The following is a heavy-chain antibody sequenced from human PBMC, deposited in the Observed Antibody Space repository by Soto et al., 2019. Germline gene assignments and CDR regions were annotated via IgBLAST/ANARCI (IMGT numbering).Heavy chain of an antibody. D-gene: IGHD6-6*01. CDR3: ARQSPLYSTSYHYYYYMDV. V-gene: IGHV4-61*08. Sequence: SETLSLTCTVSGGSISSGAYSWTWIRQSPGKGLEWLGYIYYGGSTNYNPSLESRVTISVDTSKNQFSLKLSSVTAADTAVYYCARQSPLYSTSYHYYYYMDVWGKGTTVTVSS. J-gene: IGHJ6*03. CDR2: IYYGGST. CDR1: GGSISSGAYS.